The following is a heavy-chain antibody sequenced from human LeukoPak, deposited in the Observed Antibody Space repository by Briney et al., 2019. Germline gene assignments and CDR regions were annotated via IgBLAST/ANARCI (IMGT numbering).Heavy chain of an antibody. Sequence: SETLSLTCAVYGGSFSGYYWSWIRQPPGKGLEWIGEINHSESTNYNPSLKSRVTISVDTSKNQFSLKVSSVTAADTAVYYCARVPKVGTLYGSSLIYYGMDVWGQGTTVTVSS. D-gene: IGHD6-13*01. V-gene: IGHV4-34*01. J-gene: IGHJ6*02. CDR3: ARVPKVGTLYGSSLIYYGMDV. CDR1: GGSFSGYY. CDR2: INHSEST.